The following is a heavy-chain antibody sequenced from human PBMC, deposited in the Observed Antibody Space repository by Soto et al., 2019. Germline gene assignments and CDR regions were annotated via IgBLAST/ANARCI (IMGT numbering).Heavy chain of an antibody. CDR3: AAATRGYLYYGLDV. Sequence: PSQTLSLTCAISGDTVSSNRAAWNWIRQSPSRGLEWLGRTYYRTRWYNDYAVSVKGRITINPDPSRNQLSLQLNSVTPEDTAVYYCAAATRGYLYYGLDVWGQGTTVTVSS. CDR1: GDTVSSNRAA. V-gene: IGHV6-1*01. D-gene: IGHD5-12*01. CDR2: TYYRTRWYN. J-gene: IGHJ6*02.